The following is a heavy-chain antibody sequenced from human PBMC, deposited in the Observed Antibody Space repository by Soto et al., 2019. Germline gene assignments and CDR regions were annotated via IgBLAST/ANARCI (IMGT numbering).Heavy chain of an antibody. CDR2: IYHIGTT. Sequence: SETLSLTCTVSGDSVNSGSYYWTWIRQAPGKGLEWLGYIYHIGTTRYNPSLKSRATISLDTSKSQFSLRLTSVTAADTAVYFCARESIVGATRFDPWGHGTLVTVSS. V-gene: IGHV4-61*01. D-gene: IGHD1-26*01. J-gene: IGHJ5*02. CDR1: GDSVNSGSYY. CDR3: ARESIVGATRFDP.